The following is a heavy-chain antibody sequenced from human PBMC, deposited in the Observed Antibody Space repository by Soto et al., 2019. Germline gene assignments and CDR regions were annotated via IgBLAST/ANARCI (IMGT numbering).Heavy chain of an antibody. J-gene: IGHJ4*02. CDR3: ARQVVPAAPIDY. V-gene: IGHV1-69*13. D-gene: IGHD2-2*01. CDR2: IIPILGTA. CDR1: GGTFSSYA. Sequence: RASVKVSCKASGGTFSSYAISWVRQAPGQGLEWMGGIIPILGTANYAQKFQGRVTITADESTSTAYMELSSLRSEDTAVYYCARQVVPAAPIDYWGQGTLVTVSS.